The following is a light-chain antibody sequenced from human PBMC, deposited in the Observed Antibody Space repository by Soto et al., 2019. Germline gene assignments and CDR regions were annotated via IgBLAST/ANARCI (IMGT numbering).Light chain of an antibody. V-gene: IGKV1-6*01. CDR2: AAS. J-gene: IGKJ1*01. CDR1: QSISSY. Sequence: IQMTQSPSSLSASVGDRFTITCRASQSISSYLNWYQQKPGKAPKLLIYAASSLQSGVPPRFSGSGSGTDFTLAISSLQPEDSATYYCLQDINYPWTFGQGTKVDIK. CDR3: LQDINYPWT.